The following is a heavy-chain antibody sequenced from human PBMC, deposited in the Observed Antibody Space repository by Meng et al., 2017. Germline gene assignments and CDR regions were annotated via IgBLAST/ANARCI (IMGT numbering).Heavy chain of an antibody. Sequence: QTQLQQSGPGLVKPSQTLSLICAISGDSVSSNSAAWNWFRQSPSRGLEWLGRAYYRSKWYHDYAESVKSRISIDPDTSKNQFSLQLRSVTPEDSAVYYCARGSYSFDSWGQRTLVTVSS. V-gene: IGHV6-1*01. CDR2: AYYRSKWYH. D-gene: IGHD1-26*01. CDR1: GDSVSSNSAA. J-gene: IGHJ4*02. CDR3: ARGSYSFDS.